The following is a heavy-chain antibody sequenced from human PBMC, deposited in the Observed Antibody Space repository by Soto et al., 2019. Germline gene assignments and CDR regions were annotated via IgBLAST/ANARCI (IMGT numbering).Heavy chain of an antibody. V-gene: IGHV3-73*01. CDR1: GFTFSGSV. CDR2: IRGTADSYAT. D-gene: IGHD2-15*01. J-gene: IGHJ3*02. Sequence: EVQLVESGGGLVQPGGSLKLSCAASGFTFSGSVMYWVRQTSGKGLEWVGRIRGTADSYATAFAASVKGRFTISRDDSRNTVYLQRNSLKPEDTAVYYCSRNIDYAFDIWGQGTMVTVSS. CDR3: SRNIDYAFDI.